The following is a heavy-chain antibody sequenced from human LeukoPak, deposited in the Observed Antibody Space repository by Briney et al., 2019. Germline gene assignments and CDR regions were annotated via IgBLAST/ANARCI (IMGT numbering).Heavy chain of an antibody. CDR1: GGSFSGYY. D-gene: IGHD2-15*01. CDR2: INHSGST. J-gene: IGHJ4*02. V-gene: IGHV4-34*01. CDR3: ARGGPVVVVAATHYFDY. Sequence: SETLSLTCAVYGGSFSGYYWSWIRQPPGKWLEWIGEINHSGSTNYNPSLKSRVTISVDTSKNQFSLKLSSVTAADTAVYYCARGGPVVVVAATHYFDYWGQGTLVTVSS.